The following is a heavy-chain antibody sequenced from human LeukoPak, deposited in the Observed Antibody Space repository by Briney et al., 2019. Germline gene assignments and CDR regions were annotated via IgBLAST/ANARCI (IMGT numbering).Heavy chain of an antibody. CDR1: GFTFSSYG. D-gene: IGHD3-3*01. CDR3: VSVEWRI. V-gene: IGHV3-7*01. J-gene: IGHJ4*02. CDR2: IKEDGSEK. Sequence: PGGSLRLSCAASGFTFSSYGMHWVRQAPGKGLEWVAYIKEDGSEKYYVDSVKGRFAISRDNAKTSLYLQMNSLRAEDTAVYYCVSVEWRIWGQGTLVTVSS.